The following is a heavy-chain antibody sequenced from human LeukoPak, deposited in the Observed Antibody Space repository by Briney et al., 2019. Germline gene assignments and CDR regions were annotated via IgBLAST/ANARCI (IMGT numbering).Heavy chain of an antibody. CDR1: GYTFTSYD. CDR2: MNPNSGNT. Sequence: VASVKVSCKASGYTFTSYDINWVRQATGQGLEWMGWMNPNSGNTGYAQKFQGRVTMTRNISISTAYMELSSLRSEDTAVYYCASASNDFWSGYFFSVAFDICGQGTMVTVSS. V-gene: IGHV1-8*01. D-gene: IGHD3-3*01. J-gene: IGHJ3*02. CDR3: ASASNDFWSGYFFSVAFDI.